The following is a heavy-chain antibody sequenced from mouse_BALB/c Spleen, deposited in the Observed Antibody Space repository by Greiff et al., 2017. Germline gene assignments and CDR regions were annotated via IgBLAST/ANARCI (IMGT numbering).Heavy chain of an antibody. V-gene: IGHV1-87*01. CDR2: IYPGDGDT. D-gene: IGHD2-1*01. Sequence: VQLQQSGAELARPGASVKLSCKASGYTFTSYWMQWVKQRPGQGLEWIGTIYPGDGDTRYTQKFKGKATLTADKSSSTAYMQLSSLASEDSAVYYCAKYGNYPYYAMDYWGQGTSVTVSS. CDR1: GYTFTSYW. J-gene: IGHJ4*01. CDR3: AKYGNYPYYAMDY.